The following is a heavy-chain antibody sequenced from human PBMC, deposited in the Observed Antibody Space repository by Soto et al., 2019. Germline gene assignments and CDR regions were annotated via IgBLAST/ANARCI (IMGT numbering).Heavy chain of an antibody. CDR2: ISSSGRTT. V-gene: IGHV3-48*03. CDR1: GFTFSNYE. D-gene: IGHD3-22*01. Sequence: EVQLVESGGGLVQPGGSLRLSCAASGFTFSNYEMNWVRQAPGKGLEWVSYISSSGRTTYYADSVKGRFTISRDDAENSLYLQMSSLRAEDTAVYYCSRAYDSSGVFYTFLYWGLGTLVTVSS. J-gene: IGHJ4*02. CDR3: SRAYDSSGVFYTFLY.